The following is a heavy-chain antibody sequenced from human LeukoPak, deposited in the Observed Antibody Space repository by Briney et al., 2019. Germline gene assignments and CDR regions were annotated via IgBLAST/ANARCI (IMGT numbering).Heavy chain of an antibody. CDR2: INPNSGGT. J-gene: IGHJ3*02. Sequence: ASVKVSCKASGYTFTGYYMHWVRQAPGQGLEWMGWINPNSGGTNYAQKFQGWVTMTRDTSISTAYMELSRLRSDDTAVYYCARSGIATAGDGFDIWGQRTKVNVSS. V-gene: IGHV1-2*04. D-gene: IGHD6-13*01. CDR3: ARSGIATAGDGFDI. CDR1: GYTFTGYY.